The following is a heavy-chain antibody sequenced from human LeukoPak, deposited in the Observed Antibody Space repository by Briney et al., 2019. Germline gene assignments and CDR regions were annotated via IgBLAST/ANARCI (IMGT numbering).Heavy chain of an antibody. V-gene: IGHV4-59*01. D-gene: IGHD6-19*01. J-gene: IGHJ4*02. CDR2: IHYTGST. CDR1: GGSISSYY. Sequence: SETLSLTCTVSGGSISSYYWSWIRQPPGKGLEWIGYIHYTGSTNYNPSLKGRVTISVDTSKNQFSLNLSSVTAADTAVYYCARWRNSSDWDRPFDYWGQGTLVTVSS. CDR3: ARWRNSSDWDRPFDY.